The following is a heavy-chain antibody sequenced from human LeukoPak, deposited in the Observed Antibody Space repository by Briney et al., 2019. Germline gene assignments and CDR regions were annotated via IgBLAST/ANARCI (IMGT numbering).Heavy chain of an antibody. CDR3: ARDRYSRYYYYGMDV. Sequence: PGGSLRLSCAASGFTFSDYYMSWIRQAPGKGLEWVSYISSSGSNIYYADSVKGRFTISRDNTKNSLYLQMNSLRAEDTAVYYCARDRYSRYYYYGMDVWGQGTTVTVSS. CDR1: GFTFSDYY. D-gene: IGHD2-21*01. CDR2: ISSSGSNI. J-gene: IGHJ6*02. V-gene: IGHV3-11*04.